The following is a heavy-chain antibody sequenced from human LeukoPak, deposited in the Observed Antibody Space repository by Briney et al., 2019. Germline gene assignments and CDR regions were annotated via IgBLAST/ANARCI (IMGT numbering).Heavy chain of an antibody. CDR1: GGTFSSYA. CDR3: AKDSGGVEQRGYYFDY. J-gene: IGHJ4*02. D-gene: IGHD3-16*01. Sequence: ASVKVSCKASGGTFSSYAISWVRQAPGQGLEWMGGIIPIFGTANYAQKFQGRVTITADESTSTAYMELSSLRAEDTAVYYCAKDSGGVEQRGYYFDYWGQGTLVTVSS. V-gene: IGHV1-69*13. CDR2: IIPIFGTA.